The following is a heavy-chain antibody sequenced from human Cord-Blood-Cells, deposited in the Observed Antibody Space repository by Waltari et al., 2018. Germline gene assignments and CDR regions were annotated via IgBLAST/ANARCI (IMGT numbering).Heavy chain of an antibody. CDR3: ARDPVTNAFDI. J-gene: IGHJ3*02. D-gene: IGHD4-4*01. V-gene: IGHV3-21*01. CDR2: ISSSSSYI. CDR1: GFTFGRYS. Sequence: EVQLVESGGGLVKPGGSLRLSCAAPGFTFGRYSSNWVRQAPGKGLEWVSSISSSSSYIYYADSVKGRFTISRDNAKNSLYLQMNSLRAEDTAVYYCARDPVTNAFDIWGQGTMVTVSS.